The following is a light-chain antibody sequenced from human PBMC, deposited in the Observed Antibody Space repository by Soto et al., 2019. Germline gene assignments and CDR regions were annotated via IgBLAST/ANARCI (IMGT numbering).Light chain of an antibody. CDR1: HDINTY. CDR3: HQYDTVPYD. J-gene: IGKJ3*01. V-gene: IGKV1-33*01. CDR2: DAF. Sequence: DIQLTQSPSSLSASVGDSITITCQASHDINTYLHWYQQKLGKAPKLLIYDAFYLETGVPSRFSGSGSGTEFTFTITSLQTEDIATYYCHQYDTVPYDFGPGTKVDL.